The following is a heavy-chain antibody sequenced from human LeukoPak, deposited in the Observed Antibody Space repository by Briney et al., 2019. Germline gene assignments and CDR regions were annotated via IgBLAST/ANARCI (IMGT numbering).Heavy chain of an antibody. CDR3: ARGPSLGLDRRFWLEGY. J-gene: IGHJ4*02. CDR2: INPSGGST. D-gene: IGHD1-1*01. CDR1: GYTFTSYY. Sequence: GASVTVSCKASGYTFTSYYMHWVRRAPAQGLEWMGVINPSGGSTSYAQKFQGRVTMTRDTSTSTVYMEVSSLRSEDTAVYYCARGPSLGLDRRFWLEGYWDQGALVTVSS. V-gene: IGHV1-46*01.